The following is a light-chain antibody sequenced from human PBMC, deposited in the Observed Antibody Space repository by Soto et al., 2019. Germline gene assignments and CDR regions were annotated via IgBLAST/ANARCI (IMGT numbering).Light chain of an antibody. Sequence: QSALTQPPSASGSPGQSVTISCTGTSSDVGGYKYVSWYQQYPGKAPKLMIYAVSERPSGVPDRFSGSKSGNTASLTVSGLQAEDEADYYCSSYAGDNSDVFGTGTKVTVL. CDR2: AVS. J-gene: IGLJ1*01. CDR1: SSDVGGYKY. V-gene: IGLV2-8*01. CDR3: SSYAGDNSDV.